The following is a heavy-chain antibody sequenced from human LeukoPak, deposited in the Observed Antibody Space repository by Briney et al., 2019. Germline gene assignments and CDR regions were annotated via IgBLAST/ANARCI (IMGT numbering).Heavy chain of an antibody. J-gene: IGHJ4*02. Sequence: GGSLRPSCAASGFTFSDYYMSWIRQAPGKGLEWVSGLTGGGGGTSYADSVKGRFTISRDNSKNTLYLQMNSLRAEDTAVYYCAKDKGAVTGTFDYWGQGTLVTVSS. CDR3: AKDKGAVTGTFDY. V-gene: IGHV3-23*01. D-gene: IGHD1-14*01. CDR1: GFTFSDYY. CDR2: LTGGGGGT.